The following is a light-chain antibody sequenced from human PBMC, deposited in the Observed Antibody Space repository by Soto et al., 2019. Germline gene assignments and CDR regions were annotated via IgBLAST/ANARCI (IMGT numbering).Light chain of an antibody. CDR2: RHN. V-gene: IGLV1-47*01. Sequence: QSVLPQTPSVSGTPGQTVTISCSGSSSNIGRNYVYWYQQLPGAAPKLLMYRHNIRPSGVPDRFSASTSGTSASLVISGLRSEDEADYHCATWDDDVSGVVFGGGTQLTVL. J-gene: IGLJ2*01. CDR1: SSNIGRNY. CDR3: ATWDDDVSGVV.